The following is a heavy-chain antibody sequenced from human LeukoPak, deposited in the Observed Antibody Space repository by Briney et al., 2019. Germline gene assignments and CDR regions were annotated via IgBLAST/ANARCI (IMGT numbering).Heavy chain of an antibody. CDR3: ARGHGGTAYYFDY. J-gene: IGHJ4*02. CDR2: IYSSGTT. Sequence: GGSLRLSCAASGFSVSSNYMNWFRQAPEKGPEWVSVIYSSGTTYYADSVKGRFTISRDNSKNTLGLQMNGLRTEDTAVYYCARGHGGTAYYFDYWGQGTLVTVSS. V-gene: IGHV3-53*05. CDR1: GFSVSSNY. D-gene: IGHD3-16*01.